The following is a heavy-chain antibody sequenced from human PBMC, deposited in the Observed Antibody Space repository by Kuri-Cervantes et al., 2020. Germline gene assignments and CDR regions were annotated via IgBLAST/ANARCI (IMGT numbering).Heavy chain of an antibody. J-gene: IGHJ6*02. CDR2: IKQDGSEK. Sequence: GESLKISCAASGFTFDDYAMHWVRQAPGKGLEWVANIKQDGSEKYYVDSVKGRFTISRDNAKNSLYLQMNSLRAEDTAVYYCACPDILTDGMDVWGQGTTVTVSS. V-gene: IGHV3-7*03. CDR1: GFTFDDYA. D-gene: IGHD3-9*01. CDR3: ACPDILTDGMDV.